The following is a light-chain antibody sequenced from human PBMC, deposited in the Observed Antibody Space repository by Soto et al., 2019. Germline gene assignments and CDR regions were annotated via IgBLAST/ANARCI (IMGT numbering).Light chain of an antibody. CDR2: KAS. CDR1: QSISTW. J-gene: IGKJ2*01. Sequence: DIQMTQYHSTLSASVGDRVTITCRASQSISTWFAWYQQKPGKSPNLLIYKASSLEYGFPSRFSGSGSGTEFTLTINSLQPDDFATYYCQQYNTYSRTFGHGTKLDIK. V-gene: IGKV1-5*03. CDR3: QQYNTYSRT.